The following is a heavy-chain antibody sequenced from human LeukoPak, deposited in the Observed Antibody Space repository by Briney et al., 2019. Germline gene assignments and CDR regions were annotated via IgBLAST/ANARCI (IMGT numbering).Heavy chain of an antibody. D-gene: IGHD6-13*01. CDR1: GFTFSDYY. CDR3: ARAGLAGTRSEGYDY. CDR2: ISSSSSYT. Sequence: SGGSLRLSCAASGFTFSDYYMSWIRQAPGKGLEWVSYISSSSSYTNYADSVKGRFTISRDNAKNSLYLQMNSLRAEDTAVYYCARAGLAGTRSEGYDYWGQGTLVTVSS. V-gene: IGHV3-11*06. J-gene: IGHJ4*02.